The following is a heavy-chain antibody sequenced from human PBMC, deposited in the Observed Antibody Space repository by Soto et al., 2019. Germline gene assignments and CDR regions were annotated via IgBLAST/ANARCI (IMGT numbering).Heavy chain of an antibody. J-gene: IGHJ4*01. CDR1: GFTFSSHA. D-gene: IGHD3-10*02. CDR2: LSDSGDSI. Sequence: GGSLRLSCTASGFTFSSHAMTWVRQAPGKGLEWVSGLSDSGDSIYYADSVKGRFTIYRDNSMNTLYLQMNTLRVEDTALYYCARDRDLYRDMFHADLWGQGTLVTVSS. V-gene: IGHV3-23*01. CDR3: ARDRDLYRDMFHADL.